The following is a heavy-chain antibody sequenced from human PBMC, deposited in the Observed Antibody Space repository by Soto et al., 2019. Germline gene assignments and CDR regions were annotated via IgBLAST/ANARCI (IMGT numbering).Heavy chain of an antibody. CDR1: CGSVSSGSYF. J-gene: IGHJ4*02. CDR3: ARDIRGYSRALDY. Sequence: PSETLSLTCTVSCGSVSSGSYFWSWIRQPPGKGLEWIGYIYYTGSTNYNPSLKSRVTMSVDTSKNQFSLTLSSVTAADTAVYYCARDIRGYSRALDYWGQGIRVTVSS. V-gene: IGHV4-61*01. CDR2: IYYTGST. D-gene: IGHD5-18*01.